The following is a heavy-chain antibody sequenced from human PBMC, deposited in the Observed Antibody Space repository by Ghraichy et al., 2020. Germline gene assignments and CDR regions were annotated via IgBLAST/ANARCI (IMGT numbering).Heavy chain of an antibody. Sequence: SETLSLTCAVSGYSISSGYYWGWIRQPPGKGLEWIGSIYHSGSTYYNPSLKSRVTISVDTSKNQFSLKLSSVTAADTAVYYCARDFNALAAAAGNGWGQGTLVTVSS. D-gene: IGHD6-13*01. CDR1: GYSISSGYY. J-gene: IGHJ4*02. V-gene: IGHV4-38-2*02. CDR2: IYHSGST. CDR3: ARDFNALAAAAGNG.